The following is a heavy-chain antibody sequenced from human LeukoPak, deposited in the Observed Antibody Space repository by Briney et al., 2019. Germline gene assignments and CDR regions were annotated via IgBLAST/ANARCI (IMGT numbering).Heavy chain of an antibody. V-gene: IGHV1-46*01. J-gene: IGHJ3*02. CDR3: ARDLGIGRTFLDELEGEAFDI. CDR2: INPSGGST. Sequence: ASVKVSCKASGYTFTSYYMHWVRQAPGQVLEWMGIINPSGGSTGYAQKFQGRVTMTRDTSTSTVYMELSSLRSEDTAVYYCARDLGIGRTFLDELEGEAFDIWDQGTMVTVSS. D-gene: IGHD1-1*01. CDR1: GYTFTSYY.